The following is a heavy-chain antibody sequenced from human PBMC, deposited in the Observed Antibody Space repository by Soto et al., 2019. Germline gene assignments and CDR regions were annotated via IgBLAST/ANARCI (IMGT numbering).Heavy chain of an antibody. Sequence: ASVKVSCKASGYTFTSYDINWVRQATGQGLEWMGWMNPNSGNTGYAQKFQGRVTMTRNTSISTAYMELSSLRSEDTAVYYCARGDWLAVVVENWFDPWGQGTLVTVSS. D-gene: IGHD2-15*01. CDR1: GYTFTSYD. J-gene: IGHJ5*02. CDR3: ARGDWLAVVVENWFDP. V-gene: IGHV1-8*01. CDR2: MNPNSGNT.